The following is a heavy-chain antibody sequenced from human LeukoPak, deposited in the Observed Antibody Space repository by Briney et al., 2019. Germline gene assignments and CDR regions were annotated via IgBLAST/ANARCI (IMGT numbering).Heavy chain of an antibody. CDR1: GGSISSYY. D-gene: IGHD3-3*01. CDR2: IYYSGST. CDR3: ARVDVRITTPGDV. Sequence: SETLSLTCTVSGGSISSYYWSWIRQPPGKGLEWIGYIYYSGSTNYNPSLKSRVTISVDTSKNQFSLKLSSVTAADTAVYYCARVDVRITTPGDVWGKGTTVTVS. V-gene: IGHV4-59*01. J-gene: IGHJ6*03.